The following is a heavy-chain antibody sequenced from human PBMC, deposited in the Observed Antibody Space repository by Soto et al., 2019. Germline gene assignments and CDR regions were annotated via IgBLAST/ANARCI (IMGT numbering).Heavy chain of an antibody. CDR1: GGSISSGGYS. CDR3: ARTRSNNNYAGWIDP. J-gene: IGHJ5*02. D-gene: IGHD1-1*01. V-gene: IGHV4-30-2*01. Sequence: SETLSLTCAVSGGSISSGGYSWSWIRQPPGKGLEWIGYIYHSGSTYYNPSLKSRVTISVDTSKNQFSLKLSSVTAADTAVYYCARTRSNNNYAGWIDPWGQGTRVTVSS. CDR2: IYHSGST.